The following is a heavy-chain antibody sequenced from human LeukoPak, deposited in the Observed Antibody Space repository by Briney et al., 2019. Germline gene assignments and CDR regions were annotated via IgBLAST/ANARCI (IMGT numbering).Heavy chain of an antibody. D-gene: IGHD5-24*01. J-gene: IGHJ4*02. CDR1: GFTFSSYA. CDR2: ISGSGGST. Sequence: PGGSLRLSCAASGFTFSSYAMSWVRQAPGKGLEWVSAISGSGGSTYYADSVKGRFTISRDNSKNTLFLQMNSLRVEDSAIYYCAKGEMATSNWGQGTLVTVSS. CDR3: AKGEMATSN. V-gene: IGHV3-23*01.